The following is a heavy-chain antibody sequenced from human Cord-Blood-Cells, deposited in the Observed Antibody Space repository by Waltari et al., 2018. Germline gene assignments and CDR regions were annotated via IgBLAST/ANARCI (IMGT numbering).Heavy chain of an antibody. V-gene: IGHV3-53*04. J-gene: IGHJ2*01. CDR3: ARERGPRYFDL. CDR1: GFPVSSHY. D-gene: IGHD3-10*01. Sequence: EVQLVESGGGLVQPGGSLRLSCAASGFPVSSHYMTWVRQTPGKGLEWVSVIYSGGSTYYADSVKGRFTISRHNSKNTLYLQMNSLRAEDTAVYYCARERGPRYFDLWGRGTLVTVSS. CDR2: IYSGGST.